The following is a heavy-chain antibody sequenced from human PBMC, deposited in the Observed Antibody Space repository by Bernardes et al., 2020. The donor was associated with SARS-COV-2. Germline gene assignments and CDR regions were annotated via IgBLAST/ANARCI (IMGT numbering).Heavy chain of an antibody. Sequence: GGSLRLSCAASGFTFSSYSMNWVRQAPGKGLEWVSYISSSSSTIYYADSVKGRFTISRDNAKNSLYLQMNSLRAEDTAVYYCAREEGAAASWFDPWGQGTLVTVSS. CDR1: GFTFSSYS. CDR3: AREEGAAASWFDP. J-gene: IGHJ5*02. D-gene: IGHD6-13*01. V-gene: IGHV3-48*01. CDR2: ISSSSSTI.